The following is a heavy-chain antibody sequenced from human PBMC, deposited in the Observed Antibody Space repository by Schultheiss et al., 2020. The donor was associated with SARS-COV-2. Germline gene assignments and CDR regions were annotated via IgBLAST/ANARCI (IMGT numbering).Heavy chain of an antibody. Sequence: SETLSLTCTVSGGSISGYYWSWIRQPPGKGLEWIGRIYTSGSTNYNPSLKSRVTMSVDTSKNQFSLKLSSVTAADTAVYYCARGLRGSSPNNWFDPWGQGTLVTVSS. CDR1: GGSISGYY. V-gene: IGHV4-4*07. J-gene: IGHJ5*02. D-gene: IGHD3-10*01. CDR2: IYTSGST. CDR3: ARGLRGSSPNNWFDP.